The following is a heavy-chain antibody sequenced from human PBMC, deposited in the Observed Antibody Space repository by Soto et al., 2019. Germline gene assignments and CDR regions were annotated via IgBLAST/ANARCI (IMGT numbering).Heavy chain of an antibody. J-gene: IGHJ4*02. D-gene: IGHD2-21*02. Sequence: SETLSLTCTVTGDSISSRSYYWGWIRQSPGKGLEWIGSIYYSGSTYNNPSLRSRVSMSIDTSKDQFSLKLKSVTAADTALYFCARQRTSVVTQAYFDVWGTGSRVTVSS. CDR1: GDSISSRSYY. CDR2: IYYSGST. CDR3: ARQRTSVVTQAYFDV. V-gene: IGHV4-39*01.